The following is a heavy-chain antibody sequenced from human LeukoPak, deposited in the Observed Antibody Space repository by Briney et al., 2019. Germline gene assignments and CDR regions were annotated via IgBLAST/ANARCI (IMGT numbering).Heavy chain of an antibody. CDR2: MYYNGST. Sequence: PSETLSLTCTVSTGSVSSGSYYWSWIRQPPGKGLEWIGYMYYNGSTNYNPSLKSRVTISVGTSKKRVSLKLSSVTAADTAMYYCARAPRVTMIIVTPGAFDMWGQGTMVTVSS. CDR3: ARAPRVTMIIVTPGAFDM. D-gene: IGHD3-22*01. J-gene: IGHJ3*02. CDR1: TGSVSSGSYY. V-gene: IGHV4-61*01.